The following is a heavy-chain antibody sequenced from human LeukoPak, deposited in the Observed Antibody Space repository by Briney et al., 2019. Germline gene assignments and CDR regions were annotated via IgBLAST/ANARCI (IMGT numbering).Heavy chain of an antibody. CDR2: LYYSGST. D-gene: IGHD5-12*01. CDR3: PRQAISGYDPPLFDP. CDR1: GGSISSSTYY. J-gene: IGHJ5*02. Sequence: SETLSLTCTVSGGSISSSTYYWGWIRHPPGKGLEWIGNLYYSGSTYYNPSLKSRVTISIDTSKNQFSLKLSSVTAADTAVYYCPRQAISGYDPPLFDPWGQRTLLPVSS. V-gene: IGHV4-39*01.